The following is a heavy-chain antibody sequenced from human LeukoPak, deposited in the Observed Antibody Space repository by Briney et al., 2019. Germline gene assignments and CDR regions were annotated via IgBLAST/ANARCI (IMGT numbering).Heavy chain of an antibody. Sequence: PGGSLRLSCAASGFTFSSYSMNWVRQAPGKGLEWVSSISSSSSYIYYADSVKGRFTIYRDNAKNSLYLQMNSQRAEDTAVYYCARDTAREGYNDYYYYGMDVWGQGTTATVSS. CDR1: GFTFSSYS. D-gene: IGHD5-24*01. CDR3: ARDTAREGYNDYYYYGMDV. J-gene: IGHJ6*02. V-gene: IGHV3-21*01. CDR2: ISSSSSYI.